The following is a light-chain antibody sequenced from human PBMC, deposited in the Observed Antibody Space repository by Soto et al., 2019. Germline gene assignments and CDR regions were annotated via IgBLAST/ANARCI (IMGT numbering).Light chain of an antibody. CDR3: SSYTSSSTLEVV. Sequence: QSVLTQPASVSGSPGQSITISCTGTSSDVGGYNYVSWYQQHPGKAPKLMIYDVSNRPSGVSNRFSGSKSGNTASLTISGLQAEDEADYYCSSYTSSSTLEVVLGGGTKLT. J-gene: IGLJ2*01. V-gene: IGLV2-14*01. CDR2: DVS. CDR1: SSDVGGYNY.